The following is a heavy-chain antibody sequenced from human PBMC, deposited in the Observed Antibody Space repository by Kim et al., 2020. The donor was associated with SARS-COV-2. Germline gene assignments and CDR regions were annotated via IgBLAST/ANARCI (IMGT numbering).Heavy chain of an antibody. V-gene: IGHV3-49*03. Sequence: GGSLRLSCTASGFTFGDYAMSWFRQAPGKGLEWVGFIRSKAYGGTTEYAASVKGRFTISRDDSKSIAYLQMNSLKTEDTAVYYCTREDWSGYFNYYYYYMDVWGKGTTVTVSS. CDR2: IRSKAYGGTT. CDR3: TREDWSGYFNYYYYYMDV. J-gene: IGHJ6*03. D-gene: IGHD3-3*01. CDR1: GFTFGDYA.